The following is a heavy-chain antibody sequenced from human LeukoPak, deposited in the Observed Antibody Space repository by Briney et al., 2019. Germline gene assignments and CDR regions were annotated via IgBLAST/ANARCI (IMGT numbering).Heavy chain of an antibody. J-gene: IGHJ6*03. CDR2: INPNSGGT. D-gene: IGHD1-26*01. CDR1: GYTFTGYY. V-gene: IGHV1-2*02. CDR3: AGGYGGVGATTFVHYYYYMDV. Sequence: GASVKVSCKASGYTFTGYYMHWVRQAPGQGLEWMGWINPNSGGTNYVQGRVTMTRDTSISTAYMELSRLRSDDTAVYYCAGGYGGVGATTFVHYYYYMDVWGKGTTVTVSS.